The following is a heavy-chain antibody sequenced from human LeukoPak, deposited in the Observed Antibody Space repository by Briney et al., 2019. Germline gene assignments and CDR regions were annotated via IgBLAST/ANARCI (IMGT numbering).Heavy chain of an antibody. CDR2: IYHSGST. V-gene: IGHV4-59*12. CDR1: GASISSNY. D-gene: IGHD3-16*01. Sequence: SETLSLTCTVSGASISSNYWSWVRQPPGKGLEWIGYIYHSGSTYYNPSLKSRVTISVDRSKNQFSLKLSSVTAADTAVYYCARAPFGARFDYWGQGTLVTVSS. J-gene: IGHJ4*02. CDR3: ARAPFGARFDY.